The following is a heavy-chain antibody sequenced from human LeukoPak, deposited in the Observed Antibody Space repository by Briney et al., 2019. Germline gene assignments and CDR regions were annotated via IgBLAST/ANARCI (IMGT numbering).Heavy chain of an antibody. J-gene: IGHJ5*02. Sequence: ASVKVSCKASGGTFSSHAISWVRQAPGQGLEWMGRIIPILGIANYAQKFQGRVTITADKSTSTAYMELSSLRSEDTAVYYCARDHPIQVATFSERPRGQGTLVTVSS. CDR1: GGTFSSHA. CDR3: ARDHPIQVATFSERP. V-gene: IGHV1-69*04. CDR2: IIPILGIA. D-gene: IGHD5-12*01.